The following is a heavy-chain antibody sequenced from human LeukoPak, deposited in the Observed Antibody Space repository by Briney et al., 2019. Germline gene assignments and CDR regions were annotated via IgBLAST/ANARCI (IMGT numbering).Heavy chain of an antibody. CDR1: GGSISSSSYY. CDR3: ARGIFGVPFS. J-gene: IGHJ5*02. CDR2: IYYSGST. Sequence: SETLSLTCTASGGSISSSSYYWGWIRQPPGKGLEWIGSIYYSGSTYYNPSLKSRVTISVDTSKNQFSLKLSSVTAADTAVYYCARGIFGVPFSWGQGTLVIVSS. D-gene: IGHD3-3*01. V-gene: IGHV4-39*07.